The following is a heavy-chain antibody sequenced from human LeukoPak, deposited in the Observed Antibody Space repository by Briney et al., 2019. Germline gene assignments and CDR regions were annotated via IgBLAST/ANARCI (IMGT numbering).Heavy chain of an antibody. CDR2: IYYSGST. CDR3: ARAIVAWFDP. CDR1: GGSISSGGYY. D-gene: IGHD5-12*01. J-gene: IGHJ5*02. Sequence: TSETLSLTCTVSGGSISSGGYYWSWIRQHPGKGLEWIGYIYYSGSTYYSPSLKSRVTISVDTSKNQFSLKLSSVTAADTAVYYCARAIVAWFDPWGQGTLVTVSS. V-gene: IGHV4-31*03.